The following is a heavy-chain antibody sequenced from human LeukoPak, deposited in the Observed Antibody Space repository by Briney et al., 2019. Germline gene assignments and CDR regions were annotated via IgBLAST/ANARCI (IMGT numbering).Heavy chain of an antibody. CDR3: VRDFRSADY. Sequence: GGSLRLPCAASGFTFGEYCRHGVGRIPGRGWVWFSLICPDGTVTNYADSVKGRFTISRDNAKNTVFLQMNSLRADDTAVYYCVRDFRSADYWGQGILVTVSS. CDR1: GFTFGEYC. J-gene: IGHJ4*02. V-gene: IGHV3-74*01. CDR2: ICPDGTVT.